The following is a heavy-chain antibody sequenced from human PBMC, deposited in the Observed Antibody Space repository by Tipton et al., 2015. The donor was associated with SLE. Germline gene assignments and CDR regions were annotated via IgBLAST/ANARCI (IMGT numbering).Heavy chain of an antibody. CDR1: GGSISSYY. CDR3: ARGDCSSTSCLDY. J-gene: IGHJ4*02. CDR2: IYYSGST. Sequence: TLFLTCTVSGGSISSYYWSWIRQPPGKGLEWIGYIYYSGSTSYNPSLKSRVTISVDTSKNQFSLKLSSVTAADTAVYYCARGDCSSTSCLDYWGQGTLVTVSS. D-gene: IGHD2-2*01. V-gene: IGHV4-59*01.